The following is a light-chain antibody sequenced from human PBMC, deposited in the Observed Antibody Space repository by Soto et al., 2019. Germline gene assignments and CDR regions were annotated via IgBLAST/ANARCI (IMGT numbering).Light chain of an antibody. V-gene: IGKV3-20*01. CDR1: QSVSSN. CDR3: QQYGSSPQGT. Sequence: EILMTQSPATLSVSPGERATLSCRASQSVSSNLAWYQQKPGQAPRLLIYGASTRATGIPDRFSGSGSGTDFTLTISRLEPEDFAVYYCQQYGSSPQGTFGQGTKVDI. CDR2: GAS. J-gene: IGKJ1*01.